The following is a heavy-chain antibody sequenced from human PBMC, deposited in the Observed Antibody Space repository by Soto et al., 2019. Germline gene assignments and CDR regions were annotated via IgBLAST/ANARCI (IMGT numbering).Heavy chain of an antibody. D-gene: IGHD2-2*01. V-gene: IGHV2-5*02. J-gene: IGHJ6*02. CDR2: ICWDDDK. CDR3: AHSPLYCISTSCYGDYYYYYGMDV. Sequence: QITLKESGPTLVKPTQTLTLTCTFSGFSLSTSGVGVGWIRQPPGKALEWLALICWDDDKRYSPSLKSRLTITKDTSKNQVVLTMTNMDPVDTATYYCAHSPLYCISTSCYGDYYYYYGMDVWGQGTTVTVSS. CDR1: GFSLSTSGVG.